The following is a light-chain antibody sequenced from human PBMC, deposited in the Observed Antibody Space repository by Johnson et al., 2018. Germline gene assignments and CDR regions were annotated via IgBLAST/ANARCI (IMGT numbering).Light chain of an antibody. CDR3: GTWDSSLSAGNV. CDR1: SSNIGNNY. V-gene: IGLV1-51*02. J-gene: IGLJ1*01. Sequence: QSVLTQPHSVSAAPGQKVTISCSGSSSNIGNNYVSWYQQLPGTAPKLLIYENNKRPSGIPDRFSGSQSGTSATLGITRLQTGDEADYYCGTWDSSLSAGNVFGTGTKVTVL. CDR2: ENN.